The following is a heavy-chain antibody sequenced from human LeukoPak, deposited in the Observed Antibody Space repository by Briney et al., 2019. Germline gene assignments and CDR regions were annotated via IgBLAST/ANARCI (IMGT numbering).Heavy chain of an antibody. V-gene: IGHV4-34*01. Sequence: ETLSLTCSVYGGSFSGYYWSWIRQPPGKGLEWIGEINHSGSTKYNPSLKSRVTISVDTSKNQFSLKLSSVTAADTAVYYCAYSTVVTRGYYWGQGTLVTVSS. CDR3: AYSTVVTRGYY. D-gene: IGHD4-23*01. J-gene: IGHJ4*02. CDR2: INHSGST. CDR1: GGSFSGYY.